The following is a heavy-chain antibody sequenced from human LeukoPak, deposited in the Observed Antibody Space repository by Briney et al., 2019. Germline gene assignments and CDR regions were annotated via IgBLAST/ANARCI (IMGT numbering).Heavy chain of an antibody. D-gene: IGHD4-17*01. CDR2: IRQDGSER. J-gene: IGHJ4*02. V-gene: IGHV3-7*01. Sequence: GGSLRLSCAASGFSFNSYWMSWVRQAPGTGLEWVANIRQDGSERYYADSLKGRFTISRDNAKNSLYLQMNSLRAEDTAMYYCTTASDSMTTDNWGQGTLVTVSS. CDR3: TTASDSMTTDN. CDR1: GFSFNSYW.